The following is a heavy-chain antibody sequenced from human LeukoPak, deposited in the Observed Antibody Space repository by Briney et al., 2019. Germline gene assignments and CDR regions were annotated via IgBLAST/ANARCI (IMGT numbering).Heavy chain of an antibody. CDR1: GGSISSSSYY. V-gene: IGHV4-39*01. J-gene: IGHJ2*01. D-gene: IGHD3-10*01. CDR2: IYYSGST. Sequence: PSETLSLTCTVPGGSISSSSYYWGWIRQPPGKGLEWIGSIYYSGSTYYNPSLKSRVTISVDTSKNQFSLKLSSVTAADTAVYYCARLSPGAQWYFDLWGRGTLVTVSS. CDR3: ARLSPGAQWYFDL.